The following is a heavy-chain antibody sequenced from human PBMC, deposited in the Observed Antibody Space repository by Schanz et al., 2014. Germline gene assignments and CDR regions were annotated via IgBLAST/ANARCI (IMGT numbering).Heavy chain of an antibody. Sequence: QVLLVQSGAEVKQPGASVKVSCKASGYTFTAYFIHWVRQAPGQGLEWMGRINPYTGGTNFAQKFQGRVTLTRDTSITTAYMDLSGLTSDDTAVYYCAREKGHGYSGLSWGQGTLLAVSS. CDR1: GYTFTAYF. CDR2: INPYTGGT. V-gene: IGHV1-2*06. J-gene: IGHJ5*02. CDR3: AREKGHGYSGLS. D-gene: IGHD5-12*01.